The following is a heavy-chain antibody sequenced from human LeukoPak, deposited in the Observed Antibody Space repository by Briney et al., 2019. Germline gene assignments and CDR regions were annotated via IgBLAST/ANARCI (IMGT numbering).Heavy chain of an antibody. V-gene: IGHV1-18*01. CDR1: GYIFSSYG. CDR2: ISAYNGNI. D-gene: IGHD3-22*01. Sequence: ASVKVSCKASGYIFSSYGIGWVRQAPGQGLEWMGWISAYNGNINYAQKLQGRVTMTTDTSTSTAYMELRSLRSDDTAVYYCARSSYYYDSSGYPTFDPWGQGTLVTVSS. CDR3: ARSSYYYDSSGYPTFDP. J-gene: IGHJ5*02.